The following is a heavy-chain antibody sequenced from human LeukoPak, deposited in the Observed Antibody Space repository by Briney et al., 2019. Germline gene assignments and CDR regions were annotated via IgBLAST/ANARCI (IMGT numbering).Heavy chain of an antibody. D-gene: IGHD5-24*01. J-gene: IGHJ4*02. Sequence: GGSLRLSCAASGFTFDDYAMHWVRQAPGKGLEWVSGISWNSGSIGYADSVKGRFTISRDNAKNSLYLQMNSLRAEDTALYYCAKDIGVRDGYNAFDYWGQGTLVTVSS. CDR3: AKDIGVRDGYNAFDY. CDR1: GFTFDDYA. CDR2: ISWNSGSI. V-gene: IGHV3-9*01.